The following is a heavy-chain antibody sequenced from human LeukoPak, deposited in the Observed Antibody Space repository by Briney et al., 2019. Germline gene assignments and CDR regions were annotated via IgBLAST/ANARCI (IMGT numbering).Heavy chain of an antibody. CDR2: IYSAGDT. V-gene: IGHV3-66*01. J-gene: IGHJ4*02. CDR1: GFSVSSNY. Sequence: GGSLRLSCAASGFSVSSNYMTWVRQVPGKGLEWVSIIYSAGDTYYADSVRGRFTISRDNAKNSLYLQMNSLRAEDTAVYYCARNNVGTAGLDYWGQGTLVTVSS. CDR3: ARNNVGTAGLDY. D-gene: IGHD5-18*01.